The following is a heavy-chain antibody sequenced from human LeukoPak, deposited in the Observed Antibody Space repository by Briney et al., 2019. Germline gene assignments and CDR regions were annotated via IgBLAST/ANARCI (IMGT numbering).Heavy chain of an antibody. J-gene: IGHJ6*03. V-gene: IGHV3-74*01. CDR2: INSDGSST. CDR3: AREYSLLWFGELSGPMDV. Sequence: GGSLRLSCAASGFTFSSYWMHWVRQAPGKGLVWVSRINSDGSSTSYADSVKGRFTISRDNAKNTLYLQMNSLRAEDTAVYYCAREYSLLWFGELSGPMDVWGKGTTVTISS. CDR1: GFTFSSYW. D-gene: IGHD3-10*01.